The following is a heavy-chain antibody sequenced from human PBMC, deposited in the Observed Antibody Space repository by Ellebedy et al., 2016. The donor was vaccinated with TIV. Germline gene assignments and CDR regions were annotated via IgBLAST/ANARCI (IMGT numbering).Heavy chain of an antibody. CDR3: AREYYYDSSGYYVY. D-gene: IGHD3-22*01. J-gene: IGHJ4*02. CDR2: MNPNSGST. CDR1: GYTFTSYD. V-gene: IGHV1-8*01. Sequence: ASVKVSCXASGYTFTSYDINWVRQATGQGLEWMGWMNPNSGSTGYAQKFQGRVTMTRNISISTAYMELSSLRSEDTAVYYCAREYYYDSSGYYVYWGQGTLVTVSS.